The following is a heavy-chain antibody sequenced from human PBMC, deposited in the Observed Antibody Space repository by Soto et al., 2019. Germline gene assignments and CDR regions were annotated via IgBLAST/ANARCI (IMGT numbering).Heavy chain of an antibody. V-gene: IGHV3-23*01. CDR1: GFTFSSYA. Sequence: EVQLLESGGGLVQPGGSLRLSCAASGFTFSSYAMSWVRQAPGKGLEWVSAISGSGGSTYYADSVKGRFTISRDNSKNTLYLLMNSLRAEDTAVYYCAKDRGRLNAYNWFDPWGQGTLVTVSS. D-gene: IGHD3-16*01. J-gene: IGHJ5*02. CDR2: ISGSGGST. CDR3: AKDRGRLNAYNWFDP.